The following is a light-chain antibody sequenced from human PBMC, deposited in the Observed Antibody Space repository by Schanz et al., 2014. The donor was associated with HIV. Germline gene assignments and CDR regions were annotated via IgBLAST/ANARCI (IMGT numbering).Light chain of an antibody. Sequence: EIVLTQSPVILSLSPGERATLSCRASQTVSSNSLGWYQQKRGQVPRLLIYGASARATGIPARFSGSGSGTDFTLTISSLEPEDFAVYYCQQRSNWPPGLFTFGPGTKVDIK. CDR2: GAS. CDR3: QQRSNWPPGLFT. V-gene: IGKV3-11*01. J-gene: IGKJ3*01. CDR1: QTVSSNS.